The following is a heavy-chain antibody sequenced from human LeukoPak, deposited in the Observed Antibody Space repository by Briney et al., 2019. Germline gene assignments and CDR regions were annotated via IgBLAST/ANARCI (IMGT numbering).Heavy chain of an antibody. CDR3: AKEGITGADS. V-gene: IGHV3-23*01. CDR1: GFPFNRFA. Sequence: GGSLRLSCTASGFPFNRFAMSWVRQAPGQGLAWVSAISGGGDAHYADSVKGRFTISRDNSKNTLFLHMNNLTADDTALYYCAKEGITGADSWGQGTLVSVSS. CDR2: ISGGGDA. J-gene: IGHJ4*02.